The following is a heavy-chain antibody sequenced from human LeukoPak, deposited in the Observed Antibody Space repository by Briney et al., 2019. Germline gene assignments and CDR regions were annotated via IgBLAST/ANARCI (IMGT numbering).Heavy chain of an antibody. CDR1: GYTFTSYG. CDR2: ISTYNDKT. CDR3: ARLQPVYGGTYIIDS. V-gene: IGHV1-18*01. J-gene: IGHJ4*02. Sequence: GASVKVSCKASGYTFTSYGISWVRQAPGQGLEWMGWISTYNDKTNYAQKVQGRITMTTDTSTNTAYMELRSLRSDDTAMYYCARLQPVYGGTYIIDSWGQGTLVTVSS. D-gene: IGHD2-8*01.